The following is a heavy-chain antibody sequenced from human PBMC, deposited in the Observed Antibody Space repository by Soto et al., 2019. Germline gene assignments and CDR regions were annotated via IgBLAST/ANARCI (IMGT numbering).Heavy chain of an antibody. J-gene: IGHJ6*02. CDR1: GYTFTSYG. CDR2: ISAYNGNT. CDR3: ARAGYCSSTSCHYYYYGMDV. D-gene: IGHD2-2*03. V-gene: IGHV1-18*01. Sequence: ASVKVSCKASGYTFTSYGISWVRQAPGQGLEWMGWISAYNGNTKYSQKFQGRVTMTRDTSTSTAYMELSSLRSEDTAVYYCARAGYCSSTSCHYYYYGMDVWGQGTTVTVSS.